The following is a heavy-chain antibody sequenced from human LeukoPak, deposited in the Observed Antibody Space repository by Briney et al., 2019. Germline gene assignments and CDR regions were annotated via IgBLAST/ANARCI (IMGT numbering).Heavy chain of an antibody. CDR3: ARDLGTHYGSSGYYPHVFDY. CDR2: TYYRSKWYN. J-gene: IGHJ4*02. Sequence: SQTLSLTCGISGDSVSSNSAAWNWIRQSPSRGLEWLGRTYYRSKWYNDYAESVKSRITINPDTSKNQFSLQLNSATPEDTAVYYCARDLGTHYGSSGYYPHVFDYWGQGTLVTVSS. CDR1: GDSVSSNSAA. D-gene: IGHD3-22*01. V-gene: IGHV6-1*01.